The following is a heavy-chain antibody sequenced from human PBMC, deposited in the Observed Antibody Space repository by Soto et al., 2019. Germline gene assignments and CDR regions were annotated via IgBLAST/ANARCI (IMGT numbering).Heavy chain of an antibody. CDR3: ARLSGCSSTSCYTNMDV. D-gene: IGHD2-2*02. CDR2: IYPGDSDT. V-gene: IGHV5-51*01. CDR1: GYSFTSYW. Sequence: GESLKISCKGSGYSFTSYWIGWVRQMPGKGLEWMGIIYPGDSDTRYSPSFQGQVTISADKFISTAYLQWSSLKASDTAMYYCARLSGCSSTSCYTNMDVWGQGTTVTVSS. J-gene: IGHJ6*02.